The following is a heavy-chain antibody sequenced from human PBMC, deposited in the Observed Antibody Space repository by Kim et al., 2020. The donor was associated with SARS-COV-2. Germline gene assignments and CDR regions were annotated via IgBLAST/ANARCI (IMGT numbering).Heavy chain of an antibody. CDR1: GFTLSRYW. V-gene: IGHV3-74*01. Sequence: GGSLRLSCAASGFTLSRYWMHWVRQAPGKGLVWVSRINSDGSSTSYEDSVKGRFTISRDNAKNTLYLQMNSLRAEDTAVYYCARGTEGYSSSFMDVWGQGTTVTVSS. CDR3: ARGTEGYSSSFMDV. J-gene: IGHJ6*02. CDR2: INSDGSST. D-gene: IGHD6-13*01.